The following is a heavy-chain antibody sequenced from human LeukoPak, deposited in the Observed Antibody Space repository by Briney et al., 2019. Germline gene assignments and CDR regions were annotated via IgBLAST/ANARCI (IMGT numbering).Heavy chain of an antibody. V-gene: IGHV4-61*02. Sequence: SQTLSLTCTVSGGSISSGSYYWSWIRQPAGKGLEWIARIYTSGSTNYNPSLKSRVTISVDTSKNQFSLKLSSVTAADTAVYYCAREASGYDYGYYYYYGMDVWGQGTTVTVSS. CDR2: IYTSGST. D-gene: IGHD5-12*01. CDR1: GGSISSGSYY. CDR3: AREASGYDYGYYYYYGMDV. J-gene: IGHJ6*02.